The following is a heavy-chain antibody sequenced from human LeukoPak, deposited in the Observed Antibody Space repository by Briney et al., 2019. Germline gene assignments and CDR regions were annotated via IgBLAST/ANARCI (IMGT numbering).Heavy chain of an antibody. J-gene: IGHJ4*02. D-gene: IGHD1-14*01. CDR3: ARGGLEPVDY. V-gene: IGHV3-74*01. Sequence: GGSLRLSCAASGFTFSRYWMRWVRRAPGKGLVWISRINPEETTTSYADSVRGRFTISRDNAKNTLYLEMNSLRTEDTAVYYCARGGLEPVDYWGQGSLVTVSS. CDR2: INPEETTT. CDR1: GFTFSRYW.